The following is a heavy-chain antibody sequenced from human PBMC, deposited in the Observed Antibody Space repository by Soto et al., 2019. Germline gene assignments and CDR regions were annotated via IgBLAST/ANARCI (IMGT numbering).Heavy chain of an antibody. J-gene: IGHJ4*02. V-gene: IGHV3-23*01. Sequence: EVHLLGSGGDLVKPGGSLRLSCEVSGFTFNNFAMSWVRQSPGKGLEWVSTISSDGDLRHYAESVKGRFTISRDNSKISLFLQMNSLSAEDTALYFCAKVRQRFLDILTGATNFDSWGQGTLVTVSS. CDR2: ISSDGDLR. CDR1: GFTFNNFA. CDR3: AKVRQRFLDILTGATNFDS. D-gene: IGHD3-9*01.